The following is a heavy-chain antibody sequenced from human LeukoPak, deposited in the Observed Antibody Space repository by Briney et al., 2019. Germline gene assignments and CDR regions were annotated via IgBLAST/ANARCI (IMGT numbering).Heavy chain of an antibody. CDR3: AKDGISGWYGNHFDF. Sequence: GGSLRLSCAASGFTFSSYWMAWVRQAPGKGLEWVSSIRGSGDSTYYADSVKGRFTISRDNSKNTLYLQISSLRAEDTAIYYCAKDGISGWYGNHFDFWGQGTLVTGSS. J-gene: IGHJ4*02. CDR1: GFTFSSYW. CDR2: IRGSGDST. D-gene: IGHD6-19*01. V-gene: IGHV3-23*01.